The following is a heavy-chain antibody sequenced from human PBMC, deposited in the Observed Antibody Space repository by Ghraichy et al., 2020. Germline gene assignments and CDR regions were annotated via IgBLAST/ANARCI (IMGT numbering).Heavy chain of an antibody. CDR3: ARVGRLPRLLGNYYYGMDV. Sequence: ASVKVSCKAAGDTVRSYVIICVRQSPGQGLEWMGWISSYNGNTNYAQKLQGRVTMTTDTSTSTAYMELRSLRSDDTAVYYCARVGRLPRLLGNYYYGMDVWGQGTTVTVSS. V-gene: IGHV1-18*01. D-gene: IGHD1-26*01. J-gene: IGHJ6*02. CDR2: ISSYNGNT. CDR1: GDTVRSYV.